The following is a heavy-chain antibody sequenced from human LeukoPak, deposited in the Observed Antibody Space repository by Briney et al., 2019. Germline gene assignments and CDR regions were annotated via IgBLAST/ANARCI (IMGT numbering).Heavy chain of an antibody. Sequence: SPSLSPTCPVAAGSISSGDYCWSWLRQPPGKGLAGFGYIYYSGTTYSHPSLKRRVTISANTSKNHFSLKLSSVTAADTAVYYGARGGTGSGWSYYYYYMDVWGKGTTFTVSS. CDR3: ARGGTGSGWSYYYYYMDV. D-gene: IGHD6-19*01. J-gene: IGHJ6*03. CDR1: AGSISSGDYC. V-gene: IGHV4-30-4*08. CDR2: IYYSGTT.